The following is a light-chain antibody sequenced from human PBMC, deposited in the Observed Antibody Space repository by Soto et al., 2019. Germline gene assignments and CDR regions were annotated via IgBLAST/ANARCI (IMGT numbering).Light chain of an antibody. CDR1: ESLVHSDGNTY. CDR2: KIS. CDR3: MQTTQLWT. J-gene: IGKJ1*01. V-gene: IGKV2-24*01. Sequence: DVVMTQSPLSLPVTLGQPASMSFSSSESLVHSDGNTYLSWFQQRPGQSPRRLIYKISNRFSGVPDRFSGSGAGTDFTLKISRVEVEDVGVYYCMQTTQLWTFGQGTKVDI.